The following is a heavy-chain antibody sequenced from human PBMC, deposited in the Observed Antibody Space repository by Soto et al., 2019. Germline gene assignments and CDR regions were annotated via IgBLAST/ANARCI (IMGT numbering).Heavy chain of an antibody. CDR2: IDPSDSNT. D-gene: IGHD3-3*01. V-gene: IGHV5-10-1*01. CDR1: GYSFTNNW. J-gene: IGHJ6*02. CDR3: GRLTSYDFSRMDV. Sequence: GESLKISCKASGYSFTNNWISWVRQMPGKGLEWMGRIDPSDSNTNYSPTFRGHVTISVDQSISTAYLQWGSLEASDSAMYFCGRLTSYDFSRMDVWGQGTTVTVYS.